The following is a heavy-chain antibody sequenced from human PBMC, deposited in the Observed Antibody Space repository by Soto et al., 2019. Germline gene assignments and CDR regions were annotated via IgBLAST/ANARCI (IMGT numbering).Heavy chain of an antibody. V-gene: IGHV4-38-2*01. J-gene: IGHJ5*02. D-gene: IGHD3-16*01. Sequence: SETLSLSCAVSGYSISSGYFWGWIRQPPGKGLEWIGSIYYSGSTYYNPSLKSRVTISVDRSKNQFSLKLSSVTATDTAVYYCARGSTTGGWNWFDPWGQGTLVTVSS. CDR2: IYYSGST. CDR3: ARGSTTGGWNWFDP. CDR1: GYSISSGYF.